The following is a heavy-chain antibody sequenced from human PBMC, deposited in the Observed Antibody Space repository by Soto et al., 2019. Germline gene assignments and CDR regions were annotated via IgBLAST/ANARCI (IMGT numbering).Heavy chain of an antibody. Sequence: SETLSLTCTVSGGSISSSSYYWGWIRQPPGKGLEWIGSIYYSGSTYYNPSLKSRVTISVDTSKNQFSLKLSSVTAADTAVYYCARHAAIVGATSGLDYWGQGALVTVSS. CDR2: IYYSGST. D-gene: IGHD1-26*01. CDR1: GGSISSSSYY. CDR3: ARHAAIVGATSGLDY. J-gene: IGHJ4*02. V-gene: IGHV4-39*01.